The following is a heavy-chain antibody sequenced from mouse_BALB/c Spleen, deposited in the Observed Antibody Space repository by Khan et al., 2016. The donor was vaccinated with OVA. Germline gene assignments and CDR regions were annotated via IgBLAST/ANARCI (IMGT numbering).Heavy chain of an antibody. CDR2: INTYTGEP. J-gene: IGHJ3*01. CDR3: ARWNGSYGFAY. CDR1: GYTLTNYG. V-gene: IGHV9-3-1*01. D-gene: IGHD1-1*02. Sequence: QIQLVQSGPELKKPGETVKISCKASGYTLTNYGMNWVKQAPGKGLKWMGWINTYTGEPTYAEDFKGRIAFSLETSASTAYLQINTLKNEDTATYFRARWNGSYGFAYWGQGTLVTVSA.